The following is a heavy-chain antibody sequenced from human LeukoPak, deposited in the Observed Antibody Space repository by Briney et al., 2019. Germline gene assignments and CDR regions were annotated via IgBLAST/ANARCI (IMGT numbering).Heavy chain of an antibody. Sequence: ASVKVSCKASGYTFTSYDINWVRQAPGQGLEWMGWINPNSGGTNYAQKFQGRVTMTRDTSISTAYMELSRLRSDDTAVYYCVSSGYDHFDYWGQGTLVTVSS. CDR2: INPNSGGT. CDR1: GYTFTSYD. D-gene: IGHD5-12*01. CDR3: VSSGYDHFDY. J-gene: IGHJ4*02. V-gene: IGHV1-2*02.